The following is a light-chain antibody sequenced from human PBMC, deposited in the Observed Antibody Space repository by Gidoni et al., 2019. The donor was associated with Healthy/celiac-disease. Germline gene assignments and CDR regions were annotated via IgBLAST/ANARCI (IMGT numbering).Light chain of an antibody. V-gene: IGKV1-39*01. Sequence: DIQMTQSPSSLSASVGDRVTITCRASQSISSYLNWYQQKPGKAPKLLIYAASSLQSGVPSRFGGSGSGTDFTLTISSLQPEDFATYYCQQSYSTPLCSFGQGTKLEIK. CDR2: AAS. J-gene: IGKJ2*04. CDR1: QSISSY. CDR3: QQSYSTPLCS.